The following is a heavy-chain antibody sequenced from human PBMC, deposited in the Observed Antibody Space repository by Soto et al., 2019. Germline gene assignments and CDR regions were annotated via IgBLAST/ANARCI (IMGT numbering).Heavy chain of an antibody. CDR2: IWYDGNNK. CDR3: ARDLVYLDCNYYGMDL. CDR1: GFTFSNYG. J-gene: IGHJ6*02. V-gene: IGHV3-33*01. D-gene: IGHD2-15*01. Sequence: PGGSLRLSCAASGFTFSNYGMHWVRLAPGKGLEWVAVIWYDGNNKYYADSVKGRFTISRENAKNTLYLEMNNLRAADTAVYYCARDLVYLDCNYYGMDLGGQGTTVTVSS.